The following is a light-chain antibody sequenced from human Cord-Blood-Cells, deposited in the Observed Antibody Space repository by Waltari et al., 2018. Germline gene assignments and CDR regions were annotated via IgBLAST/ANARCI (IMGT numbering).Light chain of an antibody. V-gene: IGKV4-1*01. CDR3: QQYYSTRT. J-gene: IGKJ1*01. Sequence: DIMMPQSPDSLAVSLGERATINCKSSQSVLYSANNKHYLAWYQQKPGQPPKLLIYWSSTRESGVPDRFSGSGSGTDFTLTISSLQAEDVAVYYCQQYYSTRTFGQGTKVEIK. CDR2: WSS. CDR1: QSVLYSANNKHY.